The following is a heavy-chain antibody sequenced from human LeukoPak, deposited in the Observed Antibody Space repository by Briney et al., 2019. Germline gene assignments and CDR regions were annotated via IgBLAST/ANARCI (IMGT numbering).Heavy chain of an antibody. CDR1: GFTFSDYA. CDR2: ISSNGGNT. J-gene: IGHJ4*02. Sequence: GGSLRLSCSASGFTFSDYAMFWVRQAPGKGLEYVSAISSNGGNTYYADSVKGRFTISRDNSKNTLYLQMNSLRAADTAVYYCAKGQNYYDGSGYYSTDYWGQGTPVTVSS. V-gene: IGHV3-64*04. CDR3: AKGQNYYDGSGYYSTDY. D-gene: IGHD3-22*01.